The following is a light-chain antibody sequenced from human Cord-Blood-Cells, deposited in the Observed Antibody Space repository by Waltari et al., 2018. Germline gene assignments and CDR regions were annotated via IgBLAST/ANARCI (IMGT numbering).Light chain of an antibody. CDR3: QQYNNWPLT. CDR1: QSVSSN. J-gene: IGKJ4*01. Sequence: EIVMTQSPATLSVSPGERATLSCRASQSVSSNLAWYQQKPGQAPRLLIYGAPTMATGIPARFSGSGSGTEFTLTISSLQSEDFAVYYCQQYNNWPLTFGGGTKVEIK. CDR2: GAP. V-gene: IGKV3-15*01.